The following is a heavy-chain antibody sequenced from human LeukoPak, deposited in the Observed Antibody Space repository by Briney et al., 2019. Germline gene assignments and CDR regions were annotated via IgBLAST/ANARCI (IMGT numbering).Heavy chain of an antibody. CDR1: GFTFSSYW. J-gene: IGHJ4*02. CDR2: IKQDGSEK. D-gene: IGHD2-2*02. V-gene: IGHV3-7*01. Sequence: GGSLRLSCAASGFTFSSYWMSWVRQAPGKGLEWVANIKQDGSEKYHVDSVKGRFTISRDNAKNSLYLQMNSLRAEDTAVYYCARDGPILYHDYWGQGTLVTVSS. CDR3: ARDGPILYHDY.